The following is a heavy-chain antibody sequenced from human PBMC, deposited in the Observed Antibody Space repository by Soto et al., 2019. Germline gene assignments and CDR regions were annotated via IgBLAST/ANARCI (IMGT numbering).Heavy chain of an antibody. CDR1: GGSFSGYY. V-gene: IGHV4-34*01. Sequence: SETLSLTCAVYGGSFSGYYWSWIRQPPGKGLEWIGEINHSGSTNYNPSLKSRVTISVDTSKNQFSLKLSSVTAADTAVYYCARAMDRSGEEDYFDYWGQGTLVTVSS. CDR3: ARAMDRSGEEDYFDY. D-gene: IGHD7-27*01. CDR2: INHSGST. J-gene: IGHJ4*02.